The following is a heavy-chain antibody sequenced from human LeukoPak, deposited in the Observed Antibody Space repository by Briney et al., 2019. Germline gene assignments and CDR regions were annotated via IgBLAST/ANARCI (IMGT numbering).Heavy chain of an antibody. CDR1: GGSISSGGYY. CDR2: IYYSGST. Sequence: SETLSLTCTVSGGSISSGGYYWSWIRQHPGKGLEWIGYIYYSGSTYYNPSLKSRVTISVDTSKNQFSLKLSSVTAADTAVYYCARENCSGGSCYHYYYSMDVWGQGTTVTVSS. V-gene: IGHV4-31*03. D-gene: IGHD2-15*01. J-gene: IGHJ6*02. CDR3: ARENCSGGSCYHYYYSMDV.